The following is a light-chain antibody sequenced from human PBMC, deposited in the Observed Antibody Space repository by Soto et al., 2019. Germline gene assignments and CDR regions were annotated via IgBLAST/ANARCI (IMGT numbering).Light chain of an antibody. CDR2: AAS. CDR1: QNINNY. CDR3: QESLTTPAWT. Sequence: IQMTQSPSSLSASVGDRVIITCGASQNINNYLNWYQQKPGKAPKLLIYAASTLHSEVPSRFTGSGSGTDFTLTISGLQPEDIATYYCQESLTTPAWTFGQGTKVEI. J-gene: IGKJ1*01. V-gene: IGKV1-39*01.